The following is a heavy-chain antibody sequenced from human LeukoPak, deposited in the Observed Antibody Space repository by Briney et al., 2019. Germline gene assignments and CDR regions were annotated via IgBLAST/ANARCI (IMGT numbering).Heavy chain of an antibody. J-gene: IGHJ4*02. Sequence: ASVKVSCKASGGTFSSYAISWVRQAPGQGLEWMGGIIPIFGTANYAQKFQGRVTITADESTSTAYMELSSLRSEDTAVYYCARDLVGYSSGWYFNYFDYWGQGTLVTVSS. CDR2: IIPIFGTA. V-gene: IGHV1-69*13. CDR3: ARDLVGYSSGWYFNYFDY. CDR1: GGTFSSYA. D-gene: IGHD6-19*01.